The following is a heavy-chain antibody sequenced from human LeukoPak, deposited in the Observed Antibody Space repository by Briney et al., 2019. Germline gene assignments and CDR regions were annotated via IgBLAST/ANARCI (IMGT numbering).Heavy chain of an antibody. D-gene: IGHD3-10*01. CDR2: IYHSGST. V-gene: IGHV4-30-2*01. Sequence: SETLSLTCAVSGGSISSGGYSWSWIRQPPGKGLEWIGYIYHSGSTYYNPSLKSRVTISVDRSKNQFSLKLSSVTAADTAVYYCAREDLWFGELWNYWGQGTLVTVSS. J-gene: IGHJ4*02. CDR3: AREDLWFGELWNY. CDR1: GGSISSGGYS.